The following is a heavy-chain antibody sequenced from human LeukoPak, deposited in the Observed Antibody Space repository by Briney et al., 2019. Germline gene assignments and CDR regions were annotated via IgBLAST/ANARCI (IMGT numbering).Heavy chain of an antibody. CDR3: ARETLHAVAVDY. J-gene: IGHJ4*02. CDR2: INDSGST. CDR1: GGSFTDCY. D-gene: IGHD6-19*01. V-gene: IGHV4-34*01. Sequence: SETLSLTCAISGGSFTDCYWSWIRQPPGKGLEWIGDINDSGSTNSSPSLKSRVVISLDTSKSQLSLKLSSVTAADTAVYYCARETLHAVAVDYWGQGTLVTVSS.